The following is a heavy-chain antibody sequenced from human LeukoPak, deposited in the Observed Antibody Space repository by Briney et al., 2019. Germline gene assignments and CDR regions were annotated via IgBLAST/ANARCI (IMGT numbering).Heavy chain of an antibody. CDR2: IYYSGST. D-gene: IGHD4-17*01. CDR3: ARQGGDYENYFYY. J-gene: IGHJ4*02. V-gene: IGHV4-59*08. Sequence: SETLSLTCTVSGGSISSYYWSWVRQPPGKGLGWMGYIYYSGSTNYNPSLKTLVTISVHTSKNQFSLKLSSVTAADTAVYYCARQGGDYENYFYYWGQGTLVTVSS. CDR1: GGSISSYY.